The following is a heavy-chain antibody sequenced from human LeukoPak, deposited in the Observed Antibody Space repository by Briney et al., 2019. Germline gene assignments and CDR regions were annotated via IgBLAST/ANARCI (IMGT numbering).Heavy chain of an antibody. J-gene: IGHJ4*02. CDR1: GFTFSDYA. V-gene: IGHV3-23*01. CDR2: ISGSGGNT. D-gene: IGHD5-24*01. CDR3: AKSGYNRFDY. Sequence: GGSLRLSCAASGFTFSDYAMSWVRQAPGKGLEWVSAISGSGGNTDYAVSVKGGFTISRDNSKNTLYLQMNSLIAEDTAVYYCAKSGYNRFDYWGQGTRVTVSS.